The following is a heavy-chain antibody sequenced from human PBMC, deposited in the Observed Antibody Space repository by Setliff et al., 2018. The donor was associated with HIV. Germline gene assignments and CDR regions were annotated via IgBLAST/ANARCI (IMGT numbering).Heavy chain of an antibody. CDR3: ASRDTSRYFDDY. CDR2: IHYSGST. J-gene: IGHJ4*02. V-gene: IGHV4-30-4*08. D-gene: IGHD3-22*01. Sequence: ASETLSLTCSVSGDSISSGGHYWSWIRQSPGKGLEWIGYIHYSGSTYFNPSLKSRVSISTDTSKNQFSLKLTSVTAADTAVYYCASRDTSRYFDDYWGQGTQVTVSS. CDR1: GDSISSGGHY.